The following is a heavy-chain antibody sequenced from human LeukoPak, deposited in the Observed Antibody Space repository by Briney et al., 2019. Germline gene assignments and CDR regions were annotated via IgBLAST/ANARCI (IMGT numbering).Heavy chain of an antibody. CDR3: ARERSGSYPPYYFDY. CDR1: GFTFSSYT. D-gene: IGHD1-26*01. V-gene: IGHV3-21*01. Sequence: GGSLRLSCVASGFTFSSYTMNWVRQAPGKGLEWVSSISSSSYIYFADSVKGRFTSSRDNAKNSLYLQMNSLRAEDTAVYYCARERSGSYPPYYFDYWGQGALVTVSS. CDR2: ISSSSYI. J-gene: IGHJ4*02.